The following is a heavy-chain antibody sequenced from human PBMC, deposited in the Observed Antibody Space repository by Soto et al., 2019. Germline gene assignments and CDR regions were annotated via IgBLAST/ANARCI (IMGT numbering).Heavy chain of an antibody. CDR3: GAWDSPNNT. Sequence: GGSLRLSCVASGFTFSNFWMNWVRQTPGKGLEWVANIRPDGTAQAYVDSVKGRFTVSRDNAKNSLYLQTNSLRADDTAIYICGAWDSPNNTWGQGTLVTVSS. J-gene: IGHJ4*02. CDR2: IRPDGTAQ. V-gene: IGHV3-7*01. CDR1: GFTFSNFW. D-gene: IGHD1-26*01.